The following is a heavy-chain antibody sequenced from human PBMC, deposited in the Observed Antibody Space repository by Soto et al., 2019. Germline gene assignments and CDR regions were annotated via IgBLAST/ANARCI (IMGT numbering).Heavy chain of an antibody. CDR3: ARGLRITMVRGNWFDP. CDR1: GGSISSGGYY. J-gene: IGHJ5*02. CDR2: IYYSGST. D-gene: IGHD3-10*01. Sequence: QVQLQESGPGLVKPSQTLSLTCTVSGGSISSGGYYWSWIRQHPGKGLEWIGYIYYSGSTYYNPSLQSRVTISVDTSKNQFSLKLSSVTAADTAVYYCARGLRITMVRGNWFDPWGQGTLVTVSS. V-gene: IGHV4-31*03.